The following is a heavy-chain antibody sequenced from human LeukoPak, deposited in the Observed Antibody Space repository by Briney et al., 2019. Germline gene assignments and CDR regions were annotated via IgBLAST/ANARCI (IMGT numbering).Heavy chain of an antibody. Sequence: GGSLRLSCAASGFAFNTYGMQWVRQAPGKGLEWVAVDSFNGRVQYYADSVRGRFTISRDNSKNTLYLQMNSLRAEDTAVYYCARAPRTTVTHSIDYWGQGTLVTVFS. V-gene: IGHV3-30*03. D-gene: IGHD4-17*01. CDR3: ARAPRTTVTHSIDY. CDR2: DSFNGRVQ. CDR1: GFAFNTYG. J-gene: IGHJ4*02.